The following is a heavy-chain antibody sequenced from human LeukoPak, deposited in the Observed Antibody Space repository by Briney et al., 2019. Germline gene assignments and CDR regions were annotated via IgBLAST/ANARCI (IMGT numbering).Heavy chain of an antibody. V-gene: IGHV1-8*01. CDR3: AIVATTQNSAEYFQH. D-gene: IGHD5-12*01. J-gene: IGHJ1*01. CDR1: GYTFTSCD. CDR2: MNPNSGNT. Sequence: ASVKVSCKASGYTFTSCDINRVRQATGQGLEWMGWMNPNSGNTGYAQKFQGRVTMTRNTSISTAYMELSSLRSEDTAVYYCAIVATTQNSAEYFQHWGQGTLVTVSS.